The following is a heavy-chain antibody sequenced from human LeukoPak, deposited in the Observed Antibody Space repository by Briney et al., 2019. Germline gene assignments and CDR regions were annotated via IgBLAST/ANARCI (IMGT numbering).Heavy chain of an antibody. CDR1: GFIFGSYA. CDR3: AKDPAVGGATGYFDY. Sequence: GGSLRLSCAASGFIFGSYAMSWVRPAPRKGVEWVSAISGSGGSTYYADSVKGRFTISRDNSKNTLYLQMNSLRAEDTAVYYCAKDPAVGGATGYFDYWGQGTLVTVSS. V-gene: IGHV3-23*01. CDR2: ISGSGGST. J-gene: IGHJ4*02. D-gene: IGHD1-26*01.